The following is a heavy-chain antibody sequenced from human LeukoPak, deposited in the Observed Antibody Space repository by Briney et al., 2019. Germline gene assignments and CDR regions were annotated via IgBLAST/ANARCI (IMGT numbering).Heavy chain of an antibody. CDR1: GFTFSSYW. Sequence: GGSLRLSCAASGFTFSSYWMSWVRQAPGKGLEWVANIKQDGSEKYYVDSVKGRFTISRDNAKNSLYLQMNSLRAEDTAVYYCARDSYCGIDCYGSKTYYYYGMDVWGQGTTVTVSS. CDR3: ARDSYCGIDCYGSKTYYYYGMDV. CDR2: IKQDGSEK. D-gene: IGHD2-21*02. V-gene: IGHV3-7*01. J-gene: IGHJ6*02.